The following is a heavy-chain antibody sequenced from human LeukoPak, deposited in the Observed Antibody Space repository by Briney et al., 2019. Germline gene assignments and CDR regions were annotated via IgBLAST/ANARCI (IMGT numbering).Heavy chain of an antibody. CDR1: GFSLSTSGMC. Sequence: ASGPTPVNPTQTLTLTCTFSGFSLSTSGMCVSWIRQPPGKALEWLARIDWDDDKYYSTSLKTRLTISKDTSKNQVVLTMTNMDPVDTATYYRARWYSGSTSSYFDYWGQGTLVTVSS. D-gene: IGHD1-26*01. V-gene: IGHV2-70*11. CDR3: ARWYSGSTSSYFDY. CDR2: IDWDDDK. J-gene: IGHJ4*02.